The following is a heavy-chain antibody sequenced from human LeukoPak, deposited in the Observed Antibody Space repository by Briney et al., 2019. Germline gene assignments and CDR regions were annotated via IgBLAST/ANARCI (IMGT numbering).Heavy chain of an antibody. J-gene: IGHJ4*02. CDR2: IYHSGST. D-gene: IGHD3-9*01. Sequence: SGTLSLTCAVSGGSISSSNWWSWVRQPPGKGLEWIGEIYHSGSTNYNPSLKSRVTISVDKSKNQFSLKLSSVTAADTAVYYCARLLTYDILTHLKYYFDYWGQGTLVTVSS. CDR3: ARLLTYDILTHLKYYFDY. CDR1: GGSISSSNW. V-gene: IGHV4-4*02.